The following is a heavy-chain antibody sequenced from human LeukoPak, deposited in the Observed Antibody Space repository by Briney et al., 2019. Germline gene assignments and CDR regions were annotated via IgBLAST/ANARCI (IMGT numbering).Heavy chain of an antibody. V-gene: IGHV3-48*03. CDR2: ISSSGSTI. CDR1: GFTSSSYE. D-gene: IGHD6-13*01. J-gene: IGHJ5*02. Sequence: GGSLRLSCAASGFTSSSYEMNWVRQAPGKGLEWVSYISSSGSTIYYADSVKGRFTISRDNAKNSLYLQMNSLRAEDTAVYYCARDLSSSWYGGSNWFDPWGQGTLVTVSS. CDR3: ARDLSSSWYGGSNWFDP.